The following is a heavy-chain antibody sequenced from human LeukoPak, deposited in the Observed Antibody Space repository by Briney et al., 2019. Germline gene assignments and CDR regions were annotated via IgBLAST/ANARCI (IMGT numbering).Heavy chain of an antibody. D-gene: IGHD3-10*01. CDR2: INSRIITI. V-gene: IGHV3-48*01. Sequence: GGSLRLSCAASGFTFSSYNMNWVRQAPQKGLEWISSINSRIITISYADSVKGRFTISRDDAKNSLSLQMNSLRAEDTAVYYCARSPQYYGSGKTFDYWGQGTLVTVSS. J-gene: IGHJ4*02. CDR1: GFTFSSYN. CDR3: ARSPQYYGSGKTFDY.